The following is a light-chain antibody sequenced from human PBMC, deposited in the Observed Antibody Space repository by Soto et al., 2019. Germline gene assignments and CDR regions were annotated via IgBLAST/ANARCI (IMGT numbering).Light chain of an antibody. CDR2: ATS. CDR3: QQANSFPHT. CDR1: QAINNW. J-gene: IGKJ2*01. Sequence: DIQMTQSPSSISASVGDRVTIACRASQAINNWLAWYQQKPGKAPKFLIYATSSLLSGVPLRFRGSGSGTDFTLTITSLQPEDFATYYCQQANSFPHTFGQGTKLEMK. V-gene: IGKV1-12*01.